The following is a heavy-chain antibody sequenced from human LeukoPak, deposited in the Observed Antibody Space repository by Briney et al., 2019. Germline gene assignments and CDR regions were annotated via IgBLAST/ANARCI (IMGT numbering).Heavy chain of an antibody. CDR2: ISGSGDTT. V-gene: IGHV3-23*01. CDR3: AKDGRYCSGGSCYSDY. CDR1: GFTFSNYA. D-gene: IGHD2-15*01. Sequence: GGSLRLSCAASGFTFSNYAMSWVRQAPGKGLEWVSAISGSGDTTFYTDSVKGRFTISRDNSKNTLYLQMNSLRAEDTAVCYCAKDGRYCSGGSCYSDYWGQGTLVTVSS. J-gene: IGHJ4*02.